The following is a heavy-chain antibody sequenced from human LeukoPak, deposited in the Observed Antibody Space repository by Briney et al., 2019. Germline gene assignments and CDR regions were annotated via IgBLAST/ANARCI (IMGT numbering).Heavy chain of an antibody. Sequence: GGSLRLSCAASGFTFSSYWMSWVRQAPGTGLEWVANIKQDGSEKYYVDSVKGRFTISRDNAKNSLYLQMNSLRAEDTAVYYCAREKSGTAYYYDSSGSDAFDIWGQGTMVTVSS. CDR3: AREKSGTAYYYDSSGSDAFDI. CDR1: GFTFSSYW. CDR2: IKQDGSEK. V-gene: IGHV3-7*01. J-gene: IGHJ3*02. D-gene: IGHD3-22*01.